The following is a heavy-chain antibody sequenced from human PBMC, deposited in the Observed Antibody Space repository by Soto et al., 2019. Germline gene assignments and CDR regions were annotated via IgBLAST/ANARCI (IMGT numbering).Heavy chain of an antibody. CDR1: GFTFSNAW. D-gene: IGHD4-4*01. V-gene: IGHV3-15*01. Sequence: GGSLRLSCAASGFTFSNAWMSWVRQAPGKGLEWVGRIKSKTDGGTTDYAAPVKGRFTISRDDSKNTLYLQMNSLKTEDTAVYYCTTDTAVTTVPLLLNNWFDPWGQGTLVTVSS. J-gene: IGHJ5*02. CDR3: TTDTAVTTVPLLLNNWFDP. CDR2: IKSKTDGGTT.